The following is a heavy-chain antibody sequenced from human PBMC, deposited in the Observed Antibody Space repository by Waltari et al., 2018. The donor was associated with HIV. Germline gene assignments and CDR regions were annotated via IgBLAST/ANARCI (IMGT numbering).Heavy chain of an antibody. CDR3: AREGTQTVDALDI. CDR1: GGNFSDSS. J-gene: IGHJ3*02. Sequence: QMQLVQSGAEVKKPGSSVKVSCKTSGGNFSDSSFAWVRQAPGHGLEWMGGIIPILGTSNYAQKFQGRVTITADKSTNTVFMEVISLRSDDTAMYFCAREGTQTVDALDIWGQGTMVTVSS. D-gene: IGHD2-21*02. V-gene: IGHV1-69*06. CDR2: IIPILGTS.